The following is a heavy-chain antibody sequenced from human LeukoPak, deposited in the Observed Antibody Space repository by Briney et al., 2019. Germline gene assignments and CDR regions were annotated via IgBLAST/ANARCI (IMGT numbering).Heavy chain of an antibody. J-gene: IGHJ4*02. CDR1: GYTLTELS. D-gene: IGHD3-22*01. CDR2: FDPEDGET. Sequence: ASVKVPCKVSGYTLTELSMHWVRQAPGKGLEWMGGFDPEDGETIYAQKFQGRVTMTEDTSTDTAYMELSSLRSEDTAVYYCATVGYYDSSGYFVSALFDYWGQGTLVTVSS. V-gene: IGHV1-24*01. CDR3: ATVGYYDSSGYFVSALFDY.